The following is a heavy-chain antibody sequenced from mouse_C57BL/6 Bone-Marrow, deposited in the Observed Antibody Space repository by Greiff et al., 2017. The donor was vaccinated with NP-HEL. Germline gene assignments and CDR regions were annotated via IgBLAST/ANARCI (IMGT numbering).Heavy chain of an antibody. CDR3: AKSGSGLLTDAMDD. CDR2: IWSGGST. J-gene: IGHJ4*01. V-gene: IGHV2-4*01. D-gene: IGHD3-2*02. CDR1: GFSLTSYG. Sequence: VKLQESGPGLVQPSQSLSITCTVSGFSLTSYGVHWVRQPPGKGLEWLGVIWSGGSTDYNAAFISRLSISKDNSKSQVFFKMNSLQADDTAIYDCAKSGSGLLTDAMDDWGQGTSVTVSS.